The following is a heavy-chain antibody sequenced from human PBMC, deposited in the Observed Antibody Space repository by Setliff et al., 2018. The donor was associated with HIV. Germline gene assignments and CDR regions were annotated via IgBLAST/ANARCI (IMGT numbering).Heavy chain of an antibody. CDR3: AKDPHSEMITSVSDAFDI. CDR2: IKQDGTEK. V-gene: IGHV3-7*03. J-gene: IGHJ3*02. Sequence: GGSLRLSCAASGFTFSSYWMNWVRQAPGKGLEWVANIKQDGTEKYYVDSVKGRFTISRDNAKNSLYLQMNSLRVEDTAVYCCAKDPHSEMITSVSDAFDIWGRGTMVTVSS. D-gene: IGHD3-16*01. CDR1: GFTFSSYW.